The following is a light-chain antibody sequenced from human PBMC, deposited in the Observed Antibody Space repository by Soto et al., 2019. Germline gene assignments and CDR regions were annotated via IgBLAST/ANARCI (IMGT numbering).Light chain of an antibody. Sequence: EIVLTQSPGTLSLSPGERATLSCRASQSVSSYLAWYQQKPGQAPRLLIYDASTRATGIPARFSGSGSGTEFTLTISSLQSEDFAVYYCQQYNNWWTFGQGTKVDIK. V-gene: IGKV3-15*01. J-gene: IGKJ1*01. CDR2: DAS. CDR3: QQYNNWWT. CDR1: QSVSSY.